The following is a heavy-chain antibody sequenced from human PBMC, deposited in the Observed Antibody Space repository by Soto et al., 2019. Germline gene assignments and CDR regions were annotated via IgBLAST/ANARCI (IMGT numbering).Heavy chain of an antibody. J-gene: IGHJ6*02. V-gene: IGHV3-30-3*01. D-gene: IGHD3-3*01. CDR1: GFTFSSYA. Sequence: QVQLVESGGGVVQPGRSLRLSCAASGFTFSSYAMHWVRQAPGKGLEWVAVISYDGSNKYYADSVKGRFTISRDNSKNTPYLQMNSLRAEDTAVYYCARETYYDFWSGPYYGMDVWGQGNTVTVSS. CDR2: ISYDGSNK. CDR3: ARETYYDFWSGPYYGMDV.